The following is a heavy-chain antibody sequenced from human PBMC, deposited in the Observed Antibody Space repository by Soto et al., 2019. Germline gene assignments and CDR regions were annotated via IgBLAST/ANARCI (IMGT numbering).Heavy chain of an antibody. Sequence: QVQLVQSGAEVKKPGSSVKVSCKASGGTFSSYTISWVRQAPGQGLEWMGRIIPILGIANYAQKFQGRVTMTXXKXTXXAYKELSSLRAQDTAVYYCAVEGVAAAGTRRWFDPWGQGTLVTVSS. D-gene: IGHD6-13*01. CDR2: IIPILGIA. J-gene: IGHJ5*02. V-gene: IGHV1-69*02. CDR3: AVEGVAAAGTRRWFDP. CDR1: GGTFSSYT.